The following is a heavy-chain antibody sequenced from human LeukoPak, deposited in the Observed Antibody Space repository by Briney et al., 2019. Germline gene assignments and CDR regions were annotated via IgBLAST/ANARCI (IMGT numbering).Heavy chain of an antibody. V-gene: IGHV3-48*01. CDR1: GFTFSGYS. CDR2: ISSSSSTI. J-gene: IGHJ6*03. Sequence: GGSLRLSCAASGFTFSGYSMNWVRQAPGKGLEWVSYISSSSSTIYYADSVKGRFTISRDNAKNSLYLQMNSLRAEDTAVYYCARRYCSSTSCHGENYYYYYMDVWGKGTTVTVSS. CDR3: ARRYCSSTSCHGENYYYYYMDV. D-gene: IGHD2-2*01.